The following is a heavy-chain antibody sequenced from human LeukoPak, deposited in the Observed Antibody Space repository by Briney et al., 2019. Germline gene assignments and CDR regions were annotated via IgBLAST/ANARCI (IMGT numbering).Heavy chain of an antibody. D-gene: IGHD5-18*01. CDR1: GGTFSSYA. Sequence: ASVKVSCKASGGTFSSYAISWVRQAPGQGLEWMGRIIPILGIANYAQKFQGRVTITADKSTSTAYMELSSLRSEDTAVYYCAYVDTAMVTNYYYGMDVWGQGTTVTVSS. CDR3: AYVDTAMVTNYYYGMDV. CDR2: IIPILGIA. V-gene: IGHV1-69*04. J-gene: IGHJ6*02.